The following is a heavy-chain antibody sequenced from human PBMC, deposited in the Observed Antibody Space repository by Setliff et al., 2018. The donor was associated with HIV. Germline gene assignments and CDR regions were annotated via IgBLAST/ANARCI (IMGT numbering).Heavy chain of an antibody. Sequence: SETLSLTCAVYGGSISSHYWGWIRQPPGKGLEWIGYIYYSGSTNYNPSLRSRVTISMDTSKNQFSLKLNSVTAADTAVYYCARAMGGSRTDFDYWGQGTLVTVSS. V-gene: IGHV4-59*11. D-gene: IGHD1-26*01. CDR1: GGSISSHY. CDR3: ARAMGGSRTDFDY. CDR2: IYYSGST. J-gene: IGHJ4*02.